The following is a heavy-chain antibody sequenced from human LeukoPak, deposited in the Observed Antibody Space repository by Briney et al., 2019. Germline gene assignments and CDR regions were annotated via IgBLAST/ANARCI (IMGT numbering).Heavy chain of an antibody. J-gene: IGHJ4*02. V-gene: IGHV4-34*01. D-gene: IGHD3-9*01. CDR1: GFTVSSNY. CDR2: INHSGST. Sequence: PGGSLRLSCAASGFTVSSNYMGWVRQAPGKGLEWIGEINHSGSTNYNPSLKSRVTISVDTSKNQFSLKLSSVTAADTAVYYCASSVILTGYHMPPVYFDYWGQGTLVTVSS. CDR3: ASSVILTGYHMPPVYFDY.